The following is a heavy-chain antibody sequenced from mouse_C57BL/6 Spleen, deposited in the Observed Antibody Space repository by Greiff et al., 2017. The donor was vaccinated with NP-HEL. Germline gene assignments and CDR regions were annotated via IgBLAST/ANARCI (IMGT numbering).Heavy chain of an antibody. CDR3: ARPLYYDYDLAWFAY. D-gene: IGHD2-4*01. Sequence: DVMLVESGGDLVKPGGSLKLSCAASGFTFSSYGMSWVRQTPDKRLEWVATISSGGSYTYYPDSVKGRFTISRDNAKNTLYLQMSSLKSEDTAMYYCARPLYYDYDLAWFAYWGQGTLVTVSA. CDR2: ISSGGSYT. CDR1: GFTFSSYG. J-gene: IGHJ3*01. V-gene: IGHV5-6*02.